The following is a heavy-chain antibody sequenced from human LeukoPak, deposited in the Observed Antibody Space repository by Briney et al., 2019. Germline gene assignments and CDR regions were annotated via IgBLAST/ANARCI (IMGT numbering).Heavy chain of an antibody. D-gene: IGHD6-13*01. CDR3: ARGSGTHYYFDY. Sequence: PGGSLSLSCAASGFTVSSNYMSWVRQAPGKGMEWVSVIYSGGSTYYSDSVKGRFTISRDNSKNTLYLQMNSLRVEDTAVYSCARGSGTHYYFDYWGQGTLVTVSS. J-gene: IGHJ4*02. V-gene: IGHV3-53*01. CDR1: GFTVSSNY. CDR2: IYSGGST.